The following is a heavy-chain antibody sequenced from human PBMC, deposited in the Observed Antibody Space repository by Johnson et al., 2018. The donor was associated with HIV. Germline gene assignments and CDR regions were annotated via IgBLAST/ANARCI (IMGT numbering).Heavy chain of an antibody. D-gene: IGHD4-17*01. Sequence: SLRLSCAASGFSFNDYYMSWIRQAPGKGLEWVSYISSSGSTIYYADSVKGRFTISRDNAKNSLYLQMNSLTAEDTAVYYCSRGDYDYGDYVDAFDIWGQGTMVTVSS. CDR1: GFSFNDYY. CDR2: ISSSGSTI. J-gene: IGHJ3*02. CDR3: SRGDYDYGDYVDAFDI. V-gene: IGHV3-11*04.